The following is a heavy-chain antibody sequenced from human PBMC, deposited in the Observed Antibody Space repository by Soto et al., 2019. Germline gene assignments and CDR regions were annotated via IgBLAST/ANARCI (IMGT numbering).Heavy chain of an antibody. J-gene: IGHJ4*02. Sequence: QVQLVESGGGLVKPGGSLRLACTASEFTFSDYYMSWIHQAPGKGLEWVSFISSGSTYRNYADSVKGRFTISRDNAKNSLFLQMNSLRAEDTAMYDCARGTGDSPYWGQGTLVTVSS. D-gene: IGHD3-10*01. CDR1: EFTFSDYY. V-gene: IGHV3-11*06. CDR3: ARGTGDSPY. CDR2: ISSGSTYR.